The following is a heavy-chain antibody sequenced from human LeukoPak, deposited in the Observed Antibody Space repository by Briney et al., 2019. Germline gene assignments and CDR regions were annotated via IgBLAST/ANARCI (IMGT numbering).Heavy chain of an antibody. V-gene: IGHV3-9*01. CDR2: ISWNSGGI. D-gene: IGHD2-2*01. CDR1: GFTFDDYA. Sequence: PGRSLRLSCAASGFTFDDYAMHWVRQAPGKGLEWVSGISWNSGGIGYADSVKGRFTISRDNAKNSLYLQMNSLRAEDTALYYCAKDQGTSLVPAAMGPDYWGQGTLVTVSS. CDR3: AKDQGTSLVPAAMGPDY. J-gene: IGHJ4*02.